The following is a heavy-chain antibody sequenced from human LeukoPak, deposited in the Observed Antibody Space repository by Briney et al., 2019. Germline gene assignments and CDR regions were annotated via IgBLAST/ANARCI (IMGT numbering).Heavy chain of an antibody. CDR3: ARALSYYYDSSAGPYNWFDP. Sequence: VASVKVSCKASGGTFSSCAISWVRQAPGQGLEWMGGIIPIFGTANYAQKFQGRVTITTDESTSTAYMELSSLRSEDTAVYYCARALSYYYDSSAGPYNWFDPWGQGTLVTVSS. V-gene: IGHV1-69*05. D-gene: IGHD3-22*01. J-gene: IGHJ5*02. CDR1: GGTFSSCA. CDR2: IIPIFGTA.